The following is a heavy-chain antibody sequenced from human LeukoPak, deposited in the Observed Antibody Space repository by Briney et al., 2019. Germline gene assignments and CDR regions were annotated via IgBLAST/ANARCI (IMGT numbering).Heavy chain of an antibody. V-gene: IGHV4-61*08. Sequence: SETLSLTCTVSGGSISSGGYYWSWIRQPPGKGLEWIGYIYYSGSTNYNPSLKSRVTISVDTSKNQFSLKLSSVTAADTAVYYCASGQDYGELLFDYWGQGTLVTVSS. J-gene: IGHJ4*02. CDR3: ASGQDYGELLFDY. D-gene: IGHD4-17*01. CDR1: GGSISSGGYY. CDR2: IYYSGST.